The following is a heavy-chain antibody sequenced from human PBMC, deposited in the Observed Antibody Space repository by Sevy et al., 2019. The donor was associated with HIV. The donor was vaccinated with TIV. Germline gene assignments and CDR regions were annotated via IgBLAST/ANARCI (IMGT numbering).Heavy chain of an antibody. Sequence: GGSPRLSCAASGFTFSSYSMNWVHQAPGKGLEWVSSISSSSSYIYYADSVKGRFTISRDNAKNSLYLQMNSLRAEDTAVYYCARRSYDFWSGYYFSSPTYYFDYWGQGTLVTVSS. V-gene: IGHV3-21*01. CDR1: GFTFSSYS. CDR3: ARRSYDFWSGYYFSSPTYYFDY. D-gene: IGHD3-3*01. J-gene: IGHJ4*02. CDR2: ISSSSSYI.